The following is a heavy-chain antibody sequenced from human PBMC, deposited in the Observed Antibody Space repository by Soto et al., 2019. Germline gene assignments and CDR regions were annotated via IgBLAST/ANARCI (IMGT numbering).Heavy chain of an antibody. CDR1: EYTFTNYS. CDR3: ARGGAGTTDQ. J-gene: IGHJ4*02. V-gene: IGHV1-3*01. D-gene: IGHD1-7*01. CDR2: INADNVNT. Sequence: ASGKVSCKASEYTFTNYSIHWVRQAPGQRLEWRGWINADNVNTKYSQKFQGRVTITRATSASTAYMELSGLRSEDSAVYYCARGGAGTTDQWGQGTLVTVSS.